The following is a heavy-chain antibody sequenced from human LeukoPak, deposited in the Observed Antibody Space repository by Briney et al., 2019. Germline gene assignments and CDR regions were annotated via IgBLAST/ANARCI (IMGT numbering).Heavy chain of an antibody. D-gene: IGHD6-13*01. J-gene: IGHJ4*02. Sequence: GGSLRLSCAASGFTFSSYVMTWVRQAPGKGLEWVSAIGSSGGSTYYGDSVKGRFTISRDNSKNTLYLQMNSLRVEDTAVYYWVKVTGYSSRQDYWGQGTPVPGSS. CDR1: GFTFSSYV. CDR3: VKVTGYSSRQDY. V-gene: IGHV3-23*01. CDR2: IGSSGGST.